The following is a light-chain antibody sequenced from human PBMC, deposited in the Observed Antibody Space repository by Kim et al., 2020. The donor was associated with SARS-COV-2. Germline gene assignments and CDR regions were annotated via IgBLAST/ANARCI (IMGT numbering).Light chain of an antibody. CDR1: QSVSSN. CDR3: QQYNNWVT. V-gene: IGKV3-15*01. J-gene: IGKJ5*01. Sequence: SGSTGERATRSCRASQSVSSNLAWYQQKPGQAPRLLIYGASTRATGIPARFSGSGSGTEFTLTISSLQSEDFAVYYCQQYNNWVTFGQGTRLEIK. CDR2: GAS.